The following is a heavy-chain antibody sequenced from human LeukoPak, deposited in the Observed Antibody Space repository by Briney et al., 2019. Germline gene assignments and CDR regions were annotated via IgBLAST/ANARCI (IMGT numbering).Heavy chain of an antibody. CDR1: GFTFSSYA. J-gene: IGHJ4*02. CDR2: ISYDGSNK. D-gene: IGHD2-8*01. Sequence: GRSLRLSCAASGFTFSSYAMHWVRQAPGKGLGWVAAISYDGSNKYYADSVKGRFTISRDNSKNTLYLQMNSLRAEDTAVYYCASPPGVNDYWGQGTLVTVSS. V-gene: IGHV3-30*01. CDR3: ASPPGVNDY.